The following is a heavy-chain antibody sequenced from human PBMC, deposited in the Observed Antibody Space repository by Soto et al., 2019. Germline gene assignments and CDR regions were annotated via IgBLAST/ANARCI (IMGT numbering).Heavy chain of an antibody. Sequence: SWTLALTWAVYGGSVNGYYWIWSREPPVKGLEWIGEINHTGCTHYKPSLKSRVTMSVDTSKNQFSLRLSSVTAADKAIYYCATRMTVFGLLIPPFDPWGQGTQVTVSS. CDR1: GGSVNGYY. J-gene: IGHJ5*02. V-gene: IGHV4-34*01. CDR3: ATRMTVFGLLIPPFDP. D-gene: IGHD3-3*01. CDR2: INHTGCT.